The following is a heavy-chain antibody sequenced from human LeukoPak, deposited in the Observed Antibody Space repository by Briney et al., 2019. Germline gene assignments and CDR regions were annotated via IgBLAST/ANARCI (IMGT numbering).Heavy chain of an antibody. Sequence: ASVKVSCKASGYTFTSYSISWVRQAPGQGLEWMGWISVYNGNTNYAQKLQGRVTMTTDTSTSTAYMELRSLRSDDTALYYCARESYNSGSYYNDYWGQGTLVTVSS. CDR1: GYTFTSYS. CDR2: ISVYNGNT. J-gene: IGHJ4*02. CDR3: ARESYNSGSYYNDY. V-gene: IGHV1-18*01. D-gene: IGHD3-10*01.